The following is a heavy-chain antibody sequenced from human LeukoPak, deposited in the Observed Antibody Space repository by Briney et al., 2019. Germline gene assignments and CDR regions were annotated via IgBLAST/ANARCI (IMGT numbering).Heavy chain of an antibody. V-gene: IGHV4-39*01. CDR2: MYYSGST. Sequence: SETLSLTCTVCGGSVLCTRHDWGWIRQPPGKGLEWIGNMYYSGSTYYNPSLRSRVTTSVDTTKNQFSLKLGSVTAADTAVYYCARLLKDSGSYYCEYWGQGTLATVSS. CDR3: ARLLKDSGSYYCEY. J-gene: IGHJ4*02. CDR1: GGSVLCTRHD. D-gene: IGHD1-26*01.